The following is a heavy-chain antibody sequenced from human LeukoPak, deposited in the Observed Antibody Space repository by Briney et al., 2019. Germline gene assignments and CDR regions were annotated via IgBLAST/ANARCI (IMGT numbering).Heavy chain of an antibody. Sequence: GGSLRISCAASGFTFSSYAMHWVRQAPGKGLEWVALISYDGSKKYYADSVKGRFTISRDNSKNTLYLQMNNLRAEDTAVYYCARGAYYYDSSGEGGAFDIWGQGTMVTVSS. CDR1: GFTFSSYA. J-gene: IGHJ3*02. D-gene: IGHD3-22*01. V-gene: IGHV3-30-3*01. CDR2: ISYDGSKK. CDR3: ARGAYYYDSSGEGGAFDI.